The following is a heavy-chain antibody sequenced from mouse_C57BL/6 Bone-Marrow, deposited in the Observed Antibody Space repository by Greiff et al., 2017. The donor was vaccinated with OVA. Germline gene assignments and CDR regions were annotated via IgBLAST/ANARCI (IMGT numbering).Heavy chain of an antibody. Sequence: VQLKESGAELVRPGASVKLSCTASGFNIKDDYMHWVKQRPEQGLEWIGWIDPENGDTESASKFQGKATITADTSSNTAYLQLSSLTSEDTAVYYCTYYGSSSAWFAYWGQGTLVTVSA. V-gene: IGHV14-4*01. CDR3: TYYGSSSAWFAY. D-gene: IGHD1-1*01. CDR2: IDPENGDT. J-gene: IGHJ3*01. CDR1: GFNIKDDY.